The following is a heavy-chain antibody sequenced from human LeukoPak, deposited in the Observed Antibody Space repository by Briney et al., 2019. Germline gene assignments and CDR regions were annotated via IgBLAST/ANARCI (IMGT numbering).Heavy chain of an antibody. J-gene: IGHJ6*02. D-gene: IGHD3-10*01. CDR1: VYTFTSYD. V-gene: IGHV1-8*01. CDR2: MNPNSGNT. CDR3: ARGRNYYGSGRSRYYGMDV. Sequence: ASVKVSCKASVYTFTSYDINWVRQATGQGLEWMGWMNPNSGNTGYAQKFQGRVTMTRNTSISTAYMELSSLRSEDTAVYYCARGRNYYGSGRSRYYGMDVWGQGTTVTVSS.